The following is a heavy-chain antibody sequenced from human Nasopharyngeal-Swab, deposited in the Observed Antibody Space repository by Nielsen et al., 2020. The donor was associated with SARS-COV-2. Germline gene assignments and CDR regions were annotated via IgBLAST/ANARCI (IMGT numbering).Heavy chain of an antibody. Sequence: ESLKISCAVYGGSFSGYYWSWIRQPPRKGLEWIGEINHSGSTNYNPSLKSRVTISVDTSKNQFSLKLNSLTAADTAIYYCARTYNSDWTGWFDPWGQGTLVTVSS. J-gene: IGHJ5*02. CDR3: ARTYNSDWTGWFDP. V-gene: IGHV4-34*01. CDR1: GGSFSGYY. CDR2: INHSGST. D-gene: IGHD2-21*02.